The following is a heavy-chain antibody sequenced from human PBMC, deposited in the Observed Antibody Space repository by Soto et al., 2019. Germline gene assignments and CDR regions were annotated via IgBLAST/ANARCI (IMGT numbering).Heavy chain of an antibody. V-gene: IGHV5-10-1*01. CDR3: ARAVIAAADTYYYGMDV. CDR2: IDPSDSYT. J-gene: IGHJ6*02. Sequence: PGESLKISCKGSGYSFTSYWISWVRQMPGKGLEWMGRIDPSDSYTNYSPSFQGHVTISADKSISTAYLQWSSLKASDTAMYYCARAVIAAADTYYYGMDVWGQGTTVTVSS. D-gene: IGHD6-13*01. CDR1: GYSFTSYW.